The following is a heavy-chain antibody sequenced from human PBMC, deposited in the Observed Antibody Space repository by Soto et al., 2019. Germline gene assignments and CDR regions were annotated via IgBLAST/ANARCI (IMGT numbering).Heavy chain of an antibody. CDR1: GFTFSSYG. CDR3: ARDGRYCSSTSCYGVPPIGWFDP. Sequence: GGSLSLSCAASGFTFSSYGMHWVRQAPGKGLEWVAVIWYDGSNKYYADSVKGRFTISRDNSKNTLYLQMNSLRAEDTAVYYCARDGRYCSSTSCYGVPPIGWFDPWGQGTLVTVSS. J-gene: IGHJ5*02. V-gene: IGHV3-33*01. CDR2: IWYDGSNK. D-gene: IGHD2-2*01.